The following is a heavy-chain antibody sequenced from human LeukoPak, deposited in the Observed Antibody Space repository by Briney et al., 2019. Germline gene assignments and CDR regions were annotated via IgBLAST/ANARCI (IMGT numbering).Heavy chain of an antibody. CDR2: IIPIFGTA. CDR3: ARARYCSGGSCYWFDP. J-gene: IGHJ5*02. Sequence: SVTVSCKASGGTFSIYAISWVRQAPGQGLEWMGGIIPIFGTANYAQKFQGRVTITADESTSTAYMELSSLRFEDTAVYYCARARYCSGGSCYWFDPWGQGTLVTVSS. D-gene: IGHD2-15*01. CDR1: GGTFSIYA. V-gene: IGHV1-69*13.